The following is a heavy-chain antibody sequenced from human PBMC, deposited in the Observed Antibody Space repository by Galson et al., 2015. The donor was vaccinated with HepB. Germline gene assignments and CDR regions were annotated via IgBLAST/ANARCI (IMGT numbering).Heavy chain of an antibody. Sequence: SLRLSCAASGSTLSTHDMHWVRQAPGKALEWVAVIWYDGSKKYYGDFVKGRFSISRDNSNNTLFLQMNSLRAEDTAIYYCARSGIRPYYYDRSGWVRAGMDVWGQGTTVTVSS. J-gene: IGHJ6*02. CDR1: GSTLSTHD. CDR2: IWYDGSKK. D-gene: IGHD3-22*01. V-gene: IGHV3-33*01. CDR3: ARSGIRPYYYDRSGWVRAGMDV.